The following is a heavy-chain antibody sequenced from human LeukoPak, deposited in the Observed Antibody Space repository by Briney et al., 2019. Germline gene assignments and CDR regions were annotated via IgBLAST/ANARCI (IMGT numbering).Heavy chain of an antibody. CDR3: AREGGVGPTAPTDYYYYQMDV. V-gene: IGHV1-18*01. J-gene: IGHJ6*03. CDR1: GYTFTSYG. Sequence: ASVKVSCKASGYTFTSYGISWVRQAPGQGLEWMGWISSYNGNTNYAQKLQGRVTMTTDTSTSTAYMELRSLRSDDTAVYYCAREGGVGPTAPTDYYYYQMDVWGKGTTVTVSS. D-gene: IGHD1-26*01. CDR2: ISSYNGNT.